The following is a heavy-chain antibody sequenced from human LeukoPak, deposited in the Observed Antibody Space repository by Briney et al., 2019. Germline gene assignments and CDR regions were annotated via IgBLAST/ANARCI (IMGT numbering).Heavy chain of an antibody. CDR2: IKQDGSEK. CDR1: GFTFSSYW. CDR3: ARDGEEIVVVVAASFFDY. V-gene: IGHV3-7*01. J-gene: IGHJ4*02. D-gene: IGHD2-15*01. Sequence: GGSLRLSCAASGFTFSSYWMSWVRQAPGKGLEWVANIKQDGSEKYYVDSVKGRFTISRDNAKNSLYLQMNSLRAEDTAVYYCARDGEEIVVVVAASFFDYWGQGTLVTVSS.